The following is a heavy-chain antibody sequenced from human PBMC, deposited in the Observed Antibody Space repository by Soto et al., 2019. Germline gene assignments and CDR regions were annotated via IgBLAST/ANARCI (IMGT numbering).Heavy chain of an antibody. D-gene: IGHD2-2*01. CDR2: ISGSGGST. V-gene: IGHV3-23*01. J-gene: IGHJ4*02. Sequence: EVQLLESGGGLVQPGGSLRLSCAASGFTFSSSAMSWVRQAPGKGLEWVSAISGSGGSTYYADSVKGRFTISRDNSKNTLYLQMNSLRAEDTAVYYCAKGRGYCMSTSCYVGSDYWGQGTLVTVSS. CDR3: AKGRGYCMSTSCYVGSDY. CDR1: GFTFSSSA.